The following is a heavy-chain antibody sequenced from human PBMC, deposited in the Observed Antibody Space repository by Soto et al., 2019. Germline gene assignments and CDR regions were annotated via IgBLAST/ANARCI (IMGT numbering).Heavy chain of an antibody. CDR3: XSQQWLAPV. D-gene: IGHD6-19*01. J-gene: IGHJ4*02. CDR2: ISFDGHNQ. CDR1: GFPFSNYG. Sequence: QVQLVESGGGVVEPGRSLRLSCAASGFPFSNYGMHWVRQAPGKGLEWVAVISFDGHNQDYADSVKGRFTISRDNSKSXXXXXXXXXXXXXXXXXXXXSQQWLAPVWGQGTLVTVSS. V-gene: IGHV3-30*03.